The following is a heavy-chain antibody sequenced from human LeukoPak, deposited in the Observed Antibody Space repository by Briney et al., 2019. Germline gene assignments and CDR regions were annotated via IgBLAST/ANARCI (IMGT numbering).Heavy chain of an antibody. V-gene: IGHV3-30-3*01. CDR1: GFTFSSYA. D-gene: IGHD6-13*01. J-gene: IGHJ4*02. CDR2: ISYDGSNK. Sequence: GGSLRLSCAASGFTFSSYAMHWVRQAPGKGLEWVAVISYDGSNKYYADSVKGRFTIPRDNSKNTLYLQMNSLRAEDTAVYYCANGGIAAANYWGQGTLVTVSS. CDR3: ANGGIAAANY.